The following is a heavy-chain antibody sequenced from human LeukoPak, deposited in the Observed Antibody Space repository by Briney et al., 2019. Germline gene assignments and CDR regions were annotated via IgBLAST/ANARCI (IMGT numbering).Heavy chain of an antibody. J-gene: IGHJ5*02. CDR1: GYTFTGYY. CDR3: ARDRDSSSWYGGFDP. V-gene: IGHV1-2*02. Sequence: ASVKVSCKASGYTFTGYYMHWVRHAPAQGLEWMGLINPKSGGTKYAQKFQGRVTMIRDTSISTAYMELSRLTSDDTAVYYCARDRDSSSWYGGFDPWGQGTLVTVSA. D-gene: IGHD6-13*01. CDR2: INPKSGGT.